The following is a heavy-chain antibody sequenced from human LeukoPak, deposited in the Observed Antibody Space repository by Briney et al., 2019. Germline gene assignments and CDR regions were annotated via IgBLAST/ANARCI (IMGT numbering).Heavy chain of an antibody. V-gene: IGHV1-18*01. J-gene: IGHJ4*02. D-gene: IGHD2-2*01. CDR3: VFGECSSTSCYPRRDY. Sequence: ASVKVSGKASGYRFKTYGISWVRQAPGQGLEWMGWINAYSGNTDYTENLQGRVTMATDTSTATAFMELRSLRSDDTAVYYCVFGECSSTSCYPRRDYWGQGTLVTVSS. CDR2: INAYSGNT. CDR1: GYRFKTYG.